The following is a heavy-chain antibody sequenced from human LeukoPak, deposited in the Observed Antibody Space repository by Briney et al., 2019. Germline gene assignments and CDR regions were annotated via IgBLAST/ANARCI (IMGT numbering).Heavy chain of an antibody. D-gene: IGHD3-22*01. CDR2: INHSGST. CDR1: GGSISSYY. V-gene: IGHV4-34*01. CDR3: ARASTYYYEGSGYPPGFDY. Sequence: SETLSLTCTVSGGSISSYYWSWIRQPPGKGLEWMGEINHSGSTNYNPSLKSRVTISVDTSKNQFSLKLTSVTAADTAVYYCARASTYYYEGSGYPPGFDYWGQGTLVTVSS. J-gene: IGHJ4*02.